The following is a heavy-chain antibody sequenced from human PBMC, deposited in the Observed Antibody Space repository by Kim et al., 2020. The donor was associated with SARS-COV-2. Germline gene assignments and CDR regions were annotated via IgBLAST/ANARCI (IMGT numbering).Heavy chain of an antibody. V-gene: IGHV3-33*01. Sequence: GGSLRLSCAASGFTFSSYGMHWVRQAPGKGLEWVAVIWNDGSNKYYADSVKGRFTISRDNSKNTLYLQMNSLRAEDTAVYYCARDLLVGATSYGMDVWGQGNTVTVSS. J-gene: IGHJ6*02. CDR2: IWNDGSNK. CDR1: GFTFSSYG. D-gene: IGHD1-26*01. CDR3: ARDLLVGATSYGMDV.